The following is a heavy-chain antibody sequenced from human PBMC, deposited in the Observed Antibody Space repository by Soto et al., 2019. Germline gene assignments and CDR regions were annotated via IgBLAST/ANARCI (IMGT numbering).Heavy chain of an antibody. V-gene: IGHV1-3*01. Sequence: QVQLVQSGAEVKKPGASVKVSCTASGYTFTHYAIHWGRHAPGQRLEWMGFINAGSGNTKSSQTFQGRLTFTKDTSASTAYMDLSSLRSEDTAIYYCARGLAADGAWGQGTLVTVSS. CDR3: ARGLAADGA. CDR1: GYTFTHYA. J-gene: IGHJ5*02. CDR2: INAGSGNT. D-gene: IGHD6-13*01.